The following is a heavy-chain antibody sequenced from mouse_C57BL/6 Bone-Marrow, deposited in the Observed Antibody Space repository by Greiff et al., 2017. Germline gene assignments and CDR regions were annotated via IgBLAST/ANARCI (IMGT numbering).Heavy chain of an antibody. CDR2: INPRSGGT. D-gene: IGHD2-3*01. Sequence: VKLQQSGAELVRPGTSVKVSCKASGYAFTHYLIEWVKQRPGPGLEWIGVINPRSGGTNYNEKFKGKATLTADKSSSTAYMQLSSLTSEDYAVYFWARGGWLLRRFAYWGQGTLVTVSA. CDR1: GYAFTHYL. J-gene: IGHJ3*01. V-gene: IGHV1-54*01. CDR3: ARGGWLLRRFAY.